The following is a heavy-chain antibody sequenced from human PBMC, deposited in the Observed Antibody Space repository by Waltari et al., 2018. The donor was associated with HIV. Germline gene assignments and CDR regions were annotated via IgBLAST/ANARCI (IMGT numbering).Heavy chain of an antibody. V-gene: IGHV3-74*01. CDR3: ARASHYIEFSTFDGDYYFDL. CDR1: GFSVRNHW. CDR2: INSDGGTR. Sequence: VQLVESGGGPIKTGGSLRLSCAGSGFSVRNHWMDWVRQGPGKGLVWVARINSDGGTRNYADAVKGRLVISRDNSRNTVYLQLNSVKVEDTAVYFCARASHYIEFSTFDGDYYFDLGGRGTRVAVSS. D-gene: IGHD3-9*01. J-gene: IGHJ4*02.